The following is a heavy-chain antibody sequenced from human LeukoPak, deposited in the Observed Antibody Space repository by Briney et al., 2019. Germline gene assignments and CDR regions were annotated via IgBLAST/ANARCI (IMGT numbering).Heavy chain of an antibody. D-gene: IGHD4-4*01. Sequence: SQTLSLTCAVSGGSISSGGYSWSWIRQPPGKGLEWIGYIYHSGSTYYNPSLKSRVTISVDRSKNQFSLKLSSVTAADTAVYYCARAGSVIDCYYGMDVWGQGTTVTVSS. J-gene: IGHJ6*02. CDR2: IYHSGST. CDR3: ARAGSVIDCYYGMDV. V-gene: IGHV4-30-2*01. CDR1: GGSISSGGYS.